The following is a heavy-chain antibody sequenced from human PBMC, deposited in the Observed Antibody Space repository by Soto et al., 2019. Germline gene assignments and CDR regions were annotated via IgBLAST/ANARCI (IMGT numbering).Heavy chain of an antibody. J-gene: IGHJ6*02. CDR3: VRENYYYGMDV. Sequence: EVQLVESGGGLVQPGGSLRLSCAASGFTVSTDWMYWVRQAPGKGLEWVSVIRGGGNTFYADSVEGRFTISRDNSKNTVYLQMNSLRAEDTAMYYCVRENYYYGMDVWGQGTTVSVSS. CDR1: GFTVSTDW. CDR2: IRGGGNT. V-gene: IGHV3-66*01.